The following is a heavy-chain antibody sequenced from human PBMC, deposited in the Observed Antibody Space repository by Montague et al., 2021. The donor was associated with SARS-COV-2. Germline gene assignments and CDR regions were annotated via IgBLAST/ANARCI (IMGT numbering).Heavy chain of an antibody. CDR3: ARSLYDILTGYYLPFDY. J-gene: IGHJ4*02. Sequence: PALVKPTQTLTLTCTFSGLSLSTSGMCVSWVHQPPGKALEWLALXDWDANKFYSTSLKTRLTISKDTSKNQVVLTMTNVDPVDTATYYCARSLYDILTGYYLPFDYWGQGTLVTVSS. V-gene: IGHV2-70*20. CDR1: GLSLSTSGMC. CDR2: XDWDANK. D-gene: IGHD3-9*01.